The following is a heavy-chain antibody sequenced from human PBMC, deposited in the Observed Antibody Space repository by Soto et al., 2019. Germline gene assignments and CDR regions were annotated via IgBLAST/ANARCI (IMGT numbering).Heavy chain of an antibody. Sequence: GGSLRLSCAASGFTVSSNYMSWVRQAPGKGLVWVSRIKSDGTSPTYADSVKGRFTISRDDAKNTLYLQMSGLRAEGTAVYYCTSAPEYYYTDVWGKGTTVTVSS. CDR2: IKSDGTSP. V-gene: IGHV3-74*01. CDR3: TSAPEYYYTDV. CDR1: GFTVSSNY. J-gene: IGHJ6*03.